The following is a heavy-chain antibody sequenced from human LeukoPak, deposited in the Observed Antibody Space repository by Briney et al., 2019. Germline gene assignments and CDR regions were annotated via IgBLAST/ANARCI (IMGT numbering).Heavy chain of an antibody. CDR3: ASAYYYCSSTPHCYYYMDV. V-gene: IGHV1-69*06. D-gene: IGHD2-2*01. Sequence: ASVKVSCKASGYTFTSYGISWVRQAPGQGLEWMGGIIPIFGTANYAQKFQGRVTITADKSTSTAYMELSSLRSEDTAVYYCASAYYYCSSTPHCYYYMDVWGKGTTVTVSS. J-gene: IGHJ6*03. CDR1: GYTFTSYG. CDR2: IIPIFGTA.